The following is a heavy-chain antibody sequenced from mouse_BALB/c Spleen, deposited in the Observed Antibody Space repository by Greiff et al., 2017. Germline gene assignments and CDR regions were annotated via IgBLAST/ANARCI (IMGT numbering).Heavy chain of an antibody. CDR2: INPYNGDT. V-gene: IGHV1-20*02. CDR1: GYSFTGYF. Sequence: VQLKQSGPELVKPGASVKISCKASGYSFTGYFMNWVMQSHGKSLEWIGRINPYNGDTFYNQKFKGKATLTVDKSSSTAHMELRSLASEDSAVYYCAREGHYDYSWFAYWGQGTLVTVSA. CDR3: AREGHYDYSWFAY. J-gene: IGHJ3*01. D-gene: IGHD2-4*01.